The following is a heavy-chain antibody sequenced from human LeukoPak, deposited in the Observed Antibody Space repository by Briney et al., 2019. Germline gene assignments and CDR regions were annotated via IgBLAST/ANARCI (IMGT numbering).Heavy chain of an antibody. J-gene: IGHJ5*02. CDR3: ARLWGYYDFWSGYYMREGWFDP. CDR2: IYHSGST. Sequence: SGTLSLTCTVSGDSINSSNWWNWVRQPPGQGLEWIAEIYHSGSTNYNPSLKSRVTISVDTSKNQFSLKLSSVTAADTAVYYCARLWGYYDFWSGYYMREGWFDPWGQGTLVTVSS. V-gene: IGHV4-4*02. D-gene: IGHD3-3*01. CDR1: GDSINSSNW.